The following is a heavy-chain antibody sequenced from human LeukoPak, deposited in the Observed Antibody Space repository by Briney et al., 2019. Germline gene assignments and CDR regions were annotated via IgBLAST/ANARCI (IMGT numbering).Heavy chain of an antibody. D-gene: IGHD6-13*01. J-gene: IGHJ4*02. Sequence: GASVKVSCKASGGTFSSYAISWVRQATGQGLEWMGWMNPNSGNTGYAQKFQGRVTITRNTSISTAYMELSSLRSEDTAVYYCARNGIAAAGTMGDIDYWGQGTLVTVSS. CDR1: GGTFSSYA. CDR2: MNPNSGNT. CDR3: ARNGIAAAGTMGDIDY. V-gene: IGHV1-8*03.